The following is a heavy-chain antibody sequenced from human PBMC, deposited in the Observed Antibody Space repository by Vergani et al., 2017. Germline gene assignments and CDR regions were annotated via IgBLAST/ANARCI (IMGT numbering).Heavy chain of an antibody. CDR3: AKDTGTGLFPDY. J-gene: IGHJ4*02. CDR2: ISYDGSNK. Sequence: QVQLVESGGGVVQPGRSLRLSCAAFGFTFSSYGMHWVRQAPGKGLEWVAVISYDGSNKYYADSVKGRFTISRDNSKNTLYLQMNSLRAEDTAVYYCAKDTGTGLFPDYWGQGTLVTVSS. V-gene: IGHV3-30*18. CDR1: GFTFSSYG. D-gene: IGHD3-10*01.